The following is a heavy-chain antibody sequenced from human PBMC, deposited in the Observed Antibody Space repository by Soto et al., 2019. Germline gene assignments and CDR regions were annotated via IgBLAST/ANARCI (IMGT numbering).Heavy chain of an antibody. V-gene: IGHV3-7*03. D-gene: IGHD1-1*01. CDR2: LKRDGRER. Sequence: PGGSLRLSCAASGFTFGDYWMTWVRQAPGKGLEWVANLKRDGRERYYVDSVKGRFSVSRDNAKNSLYLQMNNLRPEDTAVYYCKNIRAQLERPPRFDYWGHGIQVTVYS. CDR3: KNIRAQLERPPRFDY. J-gene: IGHJ4*01. CDR1: GFTFGDYW.